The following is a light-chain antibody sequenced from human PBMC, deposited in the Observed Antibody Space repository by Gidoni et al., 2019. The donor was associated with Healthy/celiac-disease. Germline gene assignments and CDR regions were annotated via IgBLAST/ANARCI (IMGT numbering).Light chain of an antibody. V-gene: IGLV2-23*02. J-gene: IGLJ3*02. CDR2: EVS. CDR3: CSYAGSSTWV. CDR1: SSDVGSYNL. Sequence: QSALTQPASVSGSPGQAITISCTGTSSDVGSYNLVSWYQQHPGKAHKLMLYEVSKRPSGVSNRFSGSKSGNTASLTISGLQAEDEADYYCCSYAGSSTWVFGGGTKLTVL.